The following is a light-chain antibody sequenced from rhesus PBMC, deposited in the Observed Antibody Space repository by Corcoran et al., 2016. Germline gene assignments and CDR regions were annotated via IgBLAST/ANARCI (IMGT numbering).Light chain of an antibody. CDR1: QRVGSY. CDR3: QQSSNLFT. J-gene: IGKJ3*01. CDR2: GAS. V-gene: IGKV3-24*04. Sequence: TVVTQSPATLSLSPGERATLSCRASQRVGSYLAWYQQKPGQAPRLLIYGASSRAPGIPDRFSGSGSGPDFTLTISILEPEDGGVYYCQQSSNLFTFGPGTKLDVK.